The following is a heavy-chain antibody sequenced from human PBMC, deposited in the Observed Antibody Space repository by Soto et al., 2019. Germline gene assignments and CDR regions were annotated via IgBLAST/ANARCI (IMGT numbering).Heavy chain of an antibody. Sequence: SETLSLTCTVSGGSVNSGTDYWSWIRQPPGKGLEWIGYTSNSGSAKYNPSLKSRVTITTDTSTNHFSLKLTSVTAADTAVYYCARSGKGVVRGPIGSPAGWFDPWGRGTLVTVSS. CDR2: TSNSGSA. J-gene: IGHJ5*02. D-gene: IGHD3-10*01. CDR3: ARSGKGVVRGPIGSPAGWFDP. CDR1: GGSVNSGTDY. V-gene: IGHV4-61*03.